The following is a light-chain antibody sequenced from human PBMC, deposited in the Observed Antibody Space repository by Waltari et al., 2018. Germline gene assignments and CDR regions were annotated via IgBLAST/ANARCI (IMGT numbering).Light chain of an antibody. V-gene: IGKV4-1*01. CDR1: QSVLYSSSNKSY. CDR2: WAS. CDR3: HQYYSTPWT. Sequence: DIVMTQSPLSLPVTPGEPATINCKSSQSVLYSSSNKSYLTWYQQKPGQPPKLLIYWASTRESGVPDRFSGSGSGTDFTLTISSLQAEDVAVYYCHQYYSTPWTFGQGTKVEIK. J-gene: IGKJ1*01.